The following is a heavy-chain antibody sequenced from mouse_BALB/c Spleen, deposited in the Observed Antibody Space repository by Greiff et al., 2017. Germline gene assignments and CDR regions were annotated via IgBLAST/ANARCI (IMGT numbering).Heavy chain of an antibody. D-gene: IGHD1-1*01. CDR3: ARWGRSSRAWFAY. Sequence: QVQLQQPGAELVKPGASVKLSCKASGYTFTSYWMHWVKQRPGQGLEWIGEIDPSDSYTNYNQKFKGKATLTVDKSSSTAYMQLSSLTSEDSAVYYCARWGRSSRAWFAYWGQGTLVTVSS. CDR2: IDPSDSYT. V-gene: IGHV1-69*02. J-gene: IGHJ3*01. CDR1: GYTFTSYW.